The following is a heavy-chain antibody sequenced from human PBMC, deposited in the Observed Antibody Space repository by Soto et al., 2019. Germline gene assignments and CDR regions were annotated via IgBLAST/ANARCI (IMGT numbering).Heavy chain of an antibody. J-gene: IGHJ1*01. V-gene: IGHV2-5*02. CDR1: GFSLSTSGVG. Sequence: QITLRESGPTLVKPTQTLTLTCTFSGFSLSTSGVGVGWIRQPPGKALEWLALIFWDDDKRYSPSLKNRLAIVMVTPKLLVVPTVSNVDNDYPDTYCCAHNWVAVSSTEYFQRWGECSLVT. CDR2: IFWDDDK. CDR3: AHNWVAVSSTEYFQR. D-gene: IGHD6-19*01.